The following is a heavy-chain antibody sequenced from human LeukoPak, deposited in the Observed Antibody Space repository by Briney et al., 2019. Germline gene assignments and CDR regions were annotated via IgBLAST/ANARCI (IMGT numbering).Heavy chain of an antibody. D-gene: IGHD6-19*01. CDR3: ARTSKQWLGYYFDY. Sequence: PSETLSLTCTVSGGSISSYYWSWIRQPPGKGLEWIGYIYTSGSTNYNPSPKSRVTISVDPSKNQFSLKLSSVTAADTAVYYCARTSKQWLGYYFDYWGQGTLVTVSS. J-gene: IGHJ4*02. CDR2: IYTSGST. V-gene: IGHV4-4*09. CDR1: GGSISSYY.